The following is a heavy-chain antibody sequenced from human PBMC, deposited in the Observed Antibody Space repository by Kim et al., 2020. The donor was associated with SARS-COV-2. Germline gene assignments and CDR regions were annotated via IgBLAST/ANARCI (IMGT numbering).Heavy chain of an antibody. Sequence: SETLSLTCAVYGGSFSGYYWSWIRQPPGKGLEWIGEINHSGSTNYNPSLKSRVTISVDTSKNQFSLKLSSVTAADTAVYYCASVYSSPLDVWGQGTTVTVSS. CDR1: GGSFSGYY. CDR2: INHSGST. J-gene: IGHJ6*02. D-gene: IGHD6-13*01. CDR3: ASVYSSPLDV. V-gene: IGHV4-34*01.